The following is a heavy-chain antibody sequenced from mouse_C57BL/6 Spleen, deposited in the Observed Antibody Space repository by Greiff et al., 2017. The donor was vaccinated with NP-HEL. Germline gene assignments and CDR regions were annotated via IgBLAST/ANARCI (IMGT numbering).Heavy chain of an antibody. Sequence: QVQLQQPGAELVKPGASVKMSCKASGYTFTSYWITWVQQRPGQGLEWIGDIYPGSGSTNYNEKFKSKATLTVDTSSSTAYMQLSSLTSEDSAVYDYASKSTGSGYVGDIDDWGKGTSVTVSS. D-gene: IGHD1-1*01. CDR3: ASKSTGSGYVGDIDD. V-gene: IGHV1-55*01. CDR1: GYTFTSYW. CDR2: IYPGSGST. J-gene: IGHJ4*01.